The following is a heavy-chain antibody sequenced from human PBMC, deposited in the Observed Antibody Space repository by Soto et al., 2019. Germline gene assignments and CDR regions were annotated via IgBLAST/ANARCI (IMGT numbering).Heavy chain of an antibody. V-gene: IGHV1-69*01. CDR2: IIPIFGTA. J-gene: IGHJ4*02. Sequence: QVQLVQSGAEVKKPGSSVKVSCKASGGTFSSYAISWVRQAPGQGLEWMGGIIPIFGTANYAQKFQGRVTFAADESTSTAYMELSSLRSEETAVYYCARPAKLSGYSSGWYDSAFDYWGQGTLVTVSS. CDR1: GGTFSSYA. D-gene: IGHD6-19*01. CDR3: ARPAKLSGYSSGWYDSAFDY.